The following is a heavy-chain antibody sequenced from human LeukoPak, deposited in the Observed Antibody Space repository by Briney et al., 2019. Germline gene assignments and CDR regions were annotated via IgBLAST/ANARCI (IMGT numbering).Heavy chain of an antibody. Sequence: SETLSLTCAVYGGSFSGYYWSWIRQPPGKGLEWIGEINHSGSTNYNPSLKSRVTISVDTSKNQFSLKLSSVTAADTAVYYCARGSTSFNWFDPWGQGTLATVSS. CDR3: ARGSTSFNWFDP. D-gene: IGHD2-2*01. CDR2: INHSGST. CDR1: GGSFSGYY. J-gene: IGHJ5*02. V-gene: IGHV4-34*01.